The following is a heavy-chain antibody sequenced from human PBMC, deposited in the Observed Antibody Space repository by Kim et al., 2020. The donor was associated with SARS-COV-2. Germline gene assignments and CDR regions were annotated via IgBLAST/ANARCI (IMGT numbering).Heavy chain of an antibody. Sequence: ASVKVSCKTSGYSLTWSTFHWVRQVPGQRLDWMGWIYTGTGNSKSSEKFQGSVTFTRDTYTMTVFMELNTLTSEDKAIYFCGTDLIAATGTAYWGQGTLVTVSS. CDR2: IYTGTGNS. D-gene: IGHD6-13*01. V-gene: IGHV1-3*04. CDR1: GYSLTWST. CDR3: GTDLIAATGTAY. J-gene: IGHJ4*02.